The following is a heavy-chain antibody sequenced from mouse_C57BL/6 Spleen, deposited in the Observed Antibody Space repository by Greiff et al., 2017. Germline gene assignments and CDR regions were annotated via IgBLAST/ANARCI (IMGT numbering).Heavy chain of an antibody. CDR2: IHPNSGST. D-gene: IGHD2-4*01. J-gene: IGHJ3*01. V-gene: IGHV1-64*01. CDR1: GYTFTSYW. CDR3: ARCGDYGLAGFAD. Sequence: QVQLQQPGAELVKPGASVKLSCKASGYTFTSYWMHWVKQRPGQGLEWIGMIHPNSGSTNYNEKFKSKATLTVDNSSSTAYMQLSSLTSEDSAVYYCARCGDYGLAGFADWGKGTLVTVSA.